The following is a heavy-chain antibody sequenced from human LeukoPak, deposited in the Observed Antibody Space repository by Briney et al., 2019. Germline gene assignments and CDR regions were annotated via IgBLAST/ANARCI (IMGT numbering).Heavy chain of an antibody. CDR3: AILIAVADSFDY. J-gene: IGHJ4*02. Sequence: GGSLRLSCAASGFTFSSYGMHWVRQAPGKGLEWVAVISDDGRDKHHADSVKGRFTISRDNSKNTLYLQMNSLRAEDTAVYYCAILIAVADSFDYWGQGTLVTVSS. CDR1: GFTFSSYG. CDR2: ISDDGRDK. D-gene: IGHD6-19*01. V-gene: IGHV3-30*03.